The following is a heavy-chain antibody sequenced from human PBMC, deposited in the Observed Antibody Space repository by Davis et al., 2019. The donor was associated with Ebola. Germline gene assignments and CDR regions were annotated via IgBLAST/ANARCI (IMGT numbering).Heavy chain of an antibody. V-gene: IGHV4-34*01. J-gene: IGHJ4*02. CDR3: ARGRPVLRFLEWPNTNDY. CDR1: GGSFSGYY. CDR2: INHSGST. D-gene: IGHD3-3*01. Sequence: PSETLSLTCAVYGGSFSGYYWSWIRQPPGKGLEWIGEINHSGSTNYNPSLKSRVTISVDTSKNQFSLKLSSVTAADTAVYYCARGRPVLRFLEWPNTNDYWGQGTLVTVSS.